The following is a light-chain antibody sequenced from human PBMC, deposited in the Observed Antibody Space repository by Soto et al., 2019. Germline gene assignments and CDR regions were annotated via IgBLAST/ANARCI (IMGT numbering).Light chain of an antibody. J-gene: IGKJ2*01. CDR3: QQSYSTLL. Sequence: IQLTQSPSSLSASIGDRVTITCRASQTISKYLNWYQQKPGKAPKLLIYAASSLQSGVPSRFSGSGSVTDFTSTISSLEPEDFATYYCQQSYSTLLFGQGTKLEIK. CDR1: QTISKY. CDR2: AAS. V-gene: IGKV1-39*01.